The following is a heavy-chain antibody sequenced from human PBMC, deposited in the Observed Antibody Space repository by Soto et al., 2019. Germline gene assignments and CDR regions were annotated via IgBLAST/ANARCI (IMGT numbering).Heavy chain of an antibody. Sequence: ASVKVSCKASGYTFTSYAMHWVRQAPGQRLEWMGWINAGNGNTKYSQKFQGRVTITRDTSASTAYMELSSLRSEDTAVYYCARASSGWSRFDYWGQGTLVTVSS. CDR2: INAGNGNT. CDR1: GYTFTSYA. V-gene: IGHV1-3*01. CDR3: ARASSGWSRFDY. J-gene: IGHJ4*02. D-gene: IGHD6-19*01.